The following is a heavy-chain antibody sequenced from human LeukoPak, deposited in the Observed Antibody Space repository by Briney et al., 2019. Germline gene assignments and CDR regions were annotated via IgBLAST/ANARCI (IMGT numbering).Heavy chain of an antibody. CDR3: ASAYSSSSYYFDY. CDR2: ISSSSSYI. J-gene: IGHJ4*02. V-gene: IGHV3-21*01. Sequence: GGSLRLSCAASGFTFSSYSMNWVRQAPGKGLEWVPSISSSSSYIYYADSVKGRFTISRDNAKNSLYLQMNSLRAEDTAVYYCASAYSSSSYYFDYWGQGTLVTVSS. CDR1: GFTFSSYS. D-gene: IGHD6-6*01.